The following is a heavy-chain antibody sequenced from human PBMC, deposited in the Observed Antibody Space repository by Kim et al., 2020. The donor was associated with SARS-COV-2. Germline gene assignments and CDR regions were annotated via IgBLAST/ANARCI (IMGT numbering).Heavy chain of an antibody. J-gene: IGHJ6*02. CDR2: ISSSSSYI. Sequence: GGSLRLSCAASGFTFSSYSMNWVRQAPGKGLEWVSSISSSSSYIYYADSVKGRFTISRDNAKNSLYLQMNSLRAEDTAVYYCARDHSGSGWYYNPYGMDGGGQGTTVTVSS. V-gene: IGHV3-21*01. D-gene: IGHD6-19*01. CDR3: ARDHSGSGWYYNPYGMDG. CDR1: GFTFSSYS.